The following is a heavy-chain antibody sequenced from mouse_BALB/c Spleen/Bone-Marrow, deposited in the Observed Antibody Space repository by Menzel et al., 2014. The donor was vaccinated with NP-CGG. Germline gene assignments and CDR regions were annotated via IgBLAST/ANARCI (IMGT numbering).Heavy chain of an antibody. CDR2: IYPGDGDT. CDR1: GYTFTSYW. CDR3: ARGDYETWFAY. V-gene: IGHV1-87*01. Sequence: QVQLKESGAELARPGASVKLPCKASGYTFTSYWMQWVKQRPGQGLEWIGAIYPGDGDTRYTQKFKGKATLTADKSSSTAYMQLSSLASEDSAVYYCARGDYETWFAYWGQGTLVTVSA. D-gene: IGHD2-4*01. J-gene: IGHJ3*01.